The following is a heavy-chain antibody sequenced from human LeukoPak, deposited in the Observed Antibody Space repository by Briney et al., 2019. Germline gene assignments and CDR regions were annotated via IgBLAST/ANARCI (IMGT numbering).Heavy chain of an antibody. Sequence: GGSLRLSCAASGFTFSSYWMSWVRQAPGKGLEWVANIKQDGSEKYFVDSVKGRFPISRDNAKNSLYLQMNSLRAEDTAVYYCARDRSSWSLDYWGQGTLVSVS. D-gene: IGHD6-13*01. CDR2: IKQDGSEK. V-gene: IGHV3-7*03. CDR3: ARDRSSWSLDY. J-gene: IGHJ4*02. CDR1: GFTFSSYW.